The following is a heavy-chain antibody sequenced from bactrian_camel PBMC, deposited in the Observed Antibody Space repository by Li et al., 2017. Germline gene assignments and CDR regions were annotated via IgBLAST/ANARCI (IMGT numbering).Heavy chain of an antibody. CDR2: IRRSGGET. CDR3: AATKGLPDLLRGGYLSARSYNY. CDR1: GHSRGSNC. Sequence: VQLVESGGGSVQTGGSLRLSCVVSGHSRGSNCVGWYRLPPGRAPAEREGIAAIRRSGGETWYAGSVKGRFTISQDNAKNTLYLQMNSLKPEDTAIYYCAATKGLPDLLRGGYLSARSYNYWGRGTQVTVS. D-gene: IGHD5*01. J-gene: IGHJ4*01. V-gene: IGHV3S55*01.